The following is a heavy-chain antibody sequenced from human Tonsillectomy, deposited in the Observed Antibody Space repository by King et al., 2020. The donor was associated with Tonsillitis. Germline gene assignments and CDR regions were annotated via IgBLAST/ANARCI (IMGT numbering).Heavy chain of an antibody. CDR2: ISYDGSNK. Sequence: VQLVESGGGVVQPGRSLRLSCAASGFTFSSYAMHWVRQAPGKGLEWVAVISYDGSNKYYADSVKGRFTISRDNSKNTLYLQMNSLRAEDTAVYYCARARYGPWYEFDYWGQGTLVTVSS. J-gene: IGHJ4*02. CDR1: GFTFSSYA. CDR3: ARARYGPWYEFDY. V-gene: IGHV3-30-3*01. D-gene: IGHD6-13*01.